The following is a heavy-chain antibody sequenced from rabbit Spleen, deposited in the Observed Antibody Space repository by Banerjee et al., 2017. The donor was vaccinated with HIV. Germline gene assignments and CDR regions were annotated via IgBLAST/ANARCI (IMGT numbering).Heavy chain of an antibody. J-gene: IGHJ4*01. V-gene: IGHV1S40*01. CDR2: IYSVSGHT. D-gene: IGHD8-1*01. CDR3: ARAGSNYLYYFDL. Sequence: QSLQESGGGLFQPGASLTLTCKASGIDFSSGAYMCWVRQAPGKGLEWIACIYSVSGHTWYANWAKGRFTISKTSSTTVTLQMTSLTAADTATYFCARAGSNYLYYFDLWGQGTLVT. CDR1: GIDFSSGAY.